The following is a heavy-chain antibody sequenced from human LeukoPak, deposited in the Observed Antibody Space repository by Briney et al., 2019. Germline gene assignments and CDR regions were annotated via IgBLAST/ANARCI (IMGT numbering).Heavy chain of an antibody. CDR1: GYSFTTYW. Sequence: GESLKISCKGSGYSFTTYWIAWVRQIPGKGLEWMGIIYPGDSDTRYSPSFQGQVTISADKSNTTAYLQWSSLKASDTAIYYCARHIALTSGLGYWGQGTLVTVSS. CDR2: IYPGDSDT. V-gene: IGHV5-51*01. D-gene: IGHD5-12*01. J-gene: IGHJ4*02. CDR3: ARHIALTSGLGY.